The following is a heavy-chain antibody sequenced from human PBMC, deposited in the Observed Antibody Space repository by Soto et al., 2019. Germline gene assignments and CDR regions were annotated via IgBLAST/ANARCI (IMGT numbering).Heavy chain of an antibody. D-gene: IGHD3-10*01. V-gene: IGHV3-23*01. Sequence: EVQLLESGGGSVQPGGSLRLSCAASGFTFSTYAMSWVRQAPGKGLEWVSAISTSVGSTYYTDSVKGRFTISRDNSKNTLYLQMNRLRAEDTAVYYCAKGGQSYDYWGQGTLVTVSS. J-gene: IGHJ4*02. CDR1: GFTFSTYA. CDR2: ISTSVGST. CDR3: AKGGQSYDY.